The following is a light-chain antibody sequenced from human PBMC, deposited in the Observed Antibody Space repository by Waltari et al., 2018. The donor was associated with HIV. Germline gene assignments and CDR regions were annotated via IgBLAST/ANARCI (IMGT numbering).Light chain of an antibody. CDR2: DTH. Sequence: QAVLPHHPSLTGPPGGPVSLPSGYSTGAVTSGPFPYWFQQSHGPAPRTLIHDTHAKHSWAPARFSGSRLGGKAALTLLGAQPEDEDVYYCFLSYGPVLVFGTGTKVTVL. CDR1: TGAVTSGPF. V-gene: IGLV7-46*02. CDR3: FLSYGPVLV. J-gene: IGLJ1*01.